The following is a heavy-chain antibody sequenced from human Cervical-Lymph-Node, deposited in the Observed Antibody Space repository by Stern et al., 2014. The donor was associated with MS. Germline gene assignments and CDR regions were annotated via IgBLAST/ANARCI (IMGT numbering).Heavy chain of an antibody. V-gene: IGHV3-23*02. CDR1: GITFSKYA. D-gene: IGHD4-11*01. CDR2: ISSRGDTT. CDR3: AKGGTTVPGRKGLDV. J-gene: IGHJ6*02. Sequence: EDQLVESGGGLVQPGGSLRLSCAVSGITFSKYAMTWVRQAPGKGLEWVSGISSRGDTTSYREPVKGRFTISRDNSNNTLSLHMTSRRGEDTAVYYCAKGGTTVPGRKGLDVGGQGPTVPVSS.